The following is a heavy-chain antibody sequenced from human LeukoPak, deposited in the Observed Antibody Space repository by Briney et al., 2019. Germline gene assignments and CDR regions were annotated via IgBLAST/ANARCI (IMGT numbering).Heavy chain of an antibody. D-gene: IGHD6-19*01. CDR1: GLTVSSNS. V-gene: IGHV3-23*01. Sequence: GGSLRLSCAASGLTVSSNSMSWVRQAPGKGLEWVSGISGSGGSTYYADSVKGRFTISRDNSKNTLYLQMNSLRAEDTAVYYCAKDARYSSGWKSSDYWGQGTLVTVSS. J-gene: IGHJ4*02. CDR2: ISGSGGST. CDR3: AKDARYSSGWKSSDY.